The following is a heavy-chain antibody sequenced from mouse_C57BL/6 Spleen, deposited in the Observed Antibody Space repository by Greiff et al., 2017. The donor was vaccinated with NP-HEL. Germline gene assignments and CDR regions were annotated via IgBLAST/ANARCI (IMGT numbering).Heavy chain of an antibody. Sequence: QVQLQQPGAELVRPGSSVKLSCKASGYTFTSYWIHWVKQRPIQGLEWIGNIDPSDSETHYNQKFKDKATLTVDKSSSTAYMQLSSLTSEDSAVYYCARSKGYPLDYWGQGTTLTVSS. V-gene: IGHV1-52*01. J-gene: IGHJ2*01. CDR1: GYTFTSYW. CDR3: ARSKGYPLDY. CDR2: IDPSDSET. D-gene: IGHD1-3*01.